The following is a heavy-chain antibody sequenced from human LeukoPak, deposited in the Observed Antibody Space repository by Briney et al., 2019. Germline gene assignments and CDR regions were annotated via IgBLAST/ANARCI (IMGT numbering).Heavy chain of an antibody. CDR3: ARGEEGGIIVVL. CDR1: GYTFTGYY. D-gene: IGHD3-22*01. Sequence: ASVKVSCKASGYTFTGYYLHWVRQAPGQGLEWMGWINPHNGGTNYAQKFQGRVTKTRDTSITTAYMELSRLRSDDTAVYYCARGEEGGIIVVLWGQGTLVTVSS. J-gene: IGHJ4*02. CDR2: INPHNGGT. V-gene: IGHV1-2*02.